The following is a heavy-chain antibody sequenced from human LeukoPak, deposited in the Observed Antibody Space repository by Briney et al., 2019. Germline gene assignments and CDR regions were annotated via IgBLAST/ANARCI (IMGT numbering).Heavy chain of an antibody. D-gene: IGHD6-19*01. Sequence: GSLRLSCAASGFTFSSCWMSWVRQAPGKGLEWVANIKQDGSEKYYVDSVKGRFTISRDNAKNSLYLQMNSLRAEDTAVYYCAREAVANDAFDIWGQGTMVTVSS. J-gene: IGHJ3*02. CDR2: IKQDGSEK. CDR1: GFTFSSCW. V-gene: IGHV3-7*01. CDR3: AREAVANDAFDI.